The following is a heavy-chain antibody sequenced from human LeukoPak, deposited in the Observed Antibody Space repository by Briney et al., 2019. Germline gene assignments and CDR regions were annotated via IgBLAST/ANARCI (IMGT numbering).Heavy chain of an antibody. CDR3: ATDRDWTLLDY. D-gene: IGHD1-1*01. J-gene: IGHJ4*02. V-gene: IGHV3-7*01. Sequence: PGGSLRLSCAASGFTFSGNWMSWVRQAPGKGLEWVANIKQDGSEKNYVDSVKGRFTISRDNAKNSLYLQTNSLRVEDTAVYYCATDRDWTLLDYWGQGTLVTVSS. CDR1: GFTFSGNW. CDR2: IKQDGSEK.